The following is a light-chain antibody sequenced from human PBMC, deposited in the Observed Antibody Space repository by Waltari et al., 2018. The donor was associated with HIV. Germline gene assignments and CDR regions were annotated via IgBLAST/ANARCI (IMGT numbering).Light chain of an antibody. CDR3: QQYATSSYT. V-gene: IGKV3-20*01. CDR2: GAS. CDR1: QSVSRNP. Sequence: EIVLTQSPGTLSLSPGDRATLSCRASQSVSRNPLAWYQQKPGLSPRLLSYGASTRATGIPDRFGGSGSGTDFTLTISRREPEDSAVYYCQQYATSSYTFGQGTKLEIK. J-gene: IGKJ2*01.